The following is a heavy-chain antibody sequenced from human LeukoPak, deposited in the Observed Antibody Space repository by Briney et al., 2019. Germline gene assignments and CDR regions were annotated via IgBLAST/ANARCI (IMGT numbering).Heavy chain of an antibody. CDR3: AKPNTFSSTSCYACGFYYYMDV. V-gene: IGHV3-30*02. CDR2: IRYDGNNK. Sequence: GGSLRLSRAASGFTFSTYGMHWVRQAPGKGLEWVAFIRYDGNNKYYADSVKGRFTISRDNSKNTLYLQMNSLRAEDTAVYHCAKPNTFSSTSCYACGFYYYMDVWGKGTTVTISS. J-gene: IGHJ6*03. D-gene: IGHD2-2*01. CDR1: GFTFSTYG.